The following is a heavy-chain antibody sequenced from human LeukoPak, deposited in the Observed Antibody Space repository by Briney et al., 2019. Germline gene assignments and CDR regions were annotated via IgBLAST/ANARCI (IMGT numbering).Heavy chain of an antibody. D-gene: IGHD3-3*01. J-gene: IGHJ4*02. CDR2: IHYSGNT. CDR1: GGSTSSSNYY. CDR3: ARLVAGPTYYDFWSGYSSFYFDY. Sequence: SETLSLTCTVSGGSTSSSNYYWGWIRQPPGKGLEWIGGIHYSGNTYYNPSLKSRVTISVDTSKNQFSLKLSSVTAADTAVYYCARLVAGPTYYDFWSGYSSFYFDYWGQGTLVTVSS. V-gene: IGHV4-39*01.